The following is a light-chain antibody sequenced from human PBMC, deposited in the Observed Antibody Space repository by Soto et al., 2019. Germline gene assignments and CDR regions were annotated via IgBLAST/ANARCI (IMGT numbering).Light chain of an antibody. CDR1: QTVSSSY. Sequence: EIVLTQSPGTLSLSPGERATLSCRASQTVSSSYLAWYQQKPGQPPRLLIYGASSRPTGIPDRFSGSGSGTDFTLTISRLEPEDFAVYFCQQYGGSPLYTFGQGTKLEIK. CDR3: QQYGGSPLYT. J-gene: IGKJ2*01. CDR2: GAS. V-gene: IGKV3-20*01.